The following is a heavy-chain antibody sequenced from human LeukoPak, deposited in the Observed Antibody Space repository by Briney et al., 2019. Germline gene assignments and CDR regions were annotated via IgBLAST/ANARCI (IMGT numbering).Heavy chain of an antibody. D-gene: IGHD6-19*01. CDR1: GFTFYSYG. CDR3: ARGIVVAGRFDY. Sequence: PGGSLRLSCAASGFTFYSYGMSWVRQAPGKGLEWASAISGSGDSTYYADSVKGRFTISRDNSKNSLYLQMNSLRAEDMAVYYCARGIVVAGRFDYWGQGTLVTVSS. J-gene: IGHJ4*02. V-gene: IGHV3-23*01. CDR2: ISGSGDST.